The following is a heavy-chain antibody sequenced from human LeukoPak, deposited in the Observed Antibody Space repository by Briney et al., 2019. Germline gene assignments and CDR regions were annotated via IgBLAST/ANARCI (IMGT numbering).Heavy chain of an antibody. D-gene: IGHD3-10*01. V-gene: IGHV1-18*01. J-gene: IGHJ4*02. CDR1: GYTFSSYD. CDR3: ARSLSPMVRGVIMSPVFYFDY. Sequence: GASVEISCKASGYTFSSYDISWVRQAPGQGLEWMGWSSALNGNTNYAQRVQGRVTMTTDTSTSTAYMELRSLRSDDTAVYYCARSLSPMVRGVIMSPVFYFDYWGQGTLVTVSS. CDR2: SSALNGNT.